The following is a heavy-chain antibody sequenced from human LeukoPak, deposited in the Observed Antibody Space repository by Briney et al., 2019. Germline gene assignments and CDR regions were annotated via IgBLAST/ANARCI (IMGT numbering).Heavy chain of an antibody. V-gene: IGHV1-2*02. CDR2: INPNSGDT. Sequence: GASVKVSCKASGYTFTGYYMHWVRQAPGQGLEWMGCINPNSGDTHYAQKFHGRVTMTMDTSISTTYMELIRPRSDAAAVYYCAREGYCSGDICYHKWFAPWGQGTLVTVYS. J-gene: IGHJ5*02. CDR3: AREGYCSGDICYHKWFAP. D-gene: IGHD2-15*01. CDR1: GYTFTGYY.